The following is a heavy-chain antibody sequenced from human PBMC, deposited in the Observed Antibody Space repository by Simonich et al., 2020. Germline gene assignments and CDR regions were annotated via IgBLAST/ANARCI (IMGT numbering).Heavy chain of an antibody. Sequence: GGGLVQPGGSLRLSCAASGFTFSSYAMSWVRQAPGKGLEWVSAISGSGGGTYYADSVKGRFTISRDNSKNTLYLQMNSLRAEDSAVYYCAKDLGERITIIVVVIDAFDIWGQGTMVTVSS. CDR1: GFTFSSYA. D-gene: IGHD3-22*01. CDR2: ISGSGGGT. J-gene: IGHJ3*02. V-gene: IGHV3-23*01. CDR3: AKDLGERITIIVVVIDAFDI.